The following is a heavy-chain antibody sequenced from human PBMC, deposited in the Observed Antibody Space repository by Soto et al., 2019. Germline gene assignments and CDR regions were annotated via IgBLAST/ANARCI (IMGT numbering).Heavy chain of an antibody. CDR1: GYSFTSYW. D-gene: IGHD6-13*01. J-gene: IGHJ4*02. CDR2: IDPSDSYT. CDR3: ARLQASARDNDLTFDY. Sequence: EVQLVQSGAEVKKPGESLRISCKGSGYSFTSYWISWVRQMPGKGLEWMGRIDPSDSYTNYSPSFQCHVTISADKSISPACLQWSSLKASDTAMYYCARLQASARDNDLTFDYWGQGTLVTVSS. V-gene: IGHV5-10-1*01.